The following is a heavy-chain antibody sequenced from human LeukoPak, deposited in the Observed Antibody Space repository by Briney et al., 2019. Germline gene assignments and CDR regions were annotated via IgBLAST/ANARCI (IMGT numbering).Heavy chain of an antibody. CDR3: ARSPRSRPPVLLGEFLFDY. CDR2: IYYSGST. CDR1: GGSISSGDYY. Sequence: PSETLSLTCTVSGGSISSGDYYWSWIRQPPGKGLEWIGYIYYSGSTNYNPSLKSRVTISVDTSKNQFSLKLSSVTAADTAVYYCARSPRSRPPVLLGEFLFDYWGQGTLVTVSS. J-gene: IGHJ4*02. D-gene: IGHD3-10*01. V-gene: IGHV4-30-4*01.